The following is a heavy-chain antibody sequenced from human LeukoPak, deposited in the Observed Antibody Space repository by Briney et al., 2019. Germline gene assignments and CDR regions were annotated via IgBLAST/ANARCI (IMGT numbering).Heavy chain of an antibody. D-gene: IGHD3-3*01. V-gene: IGHV4-39*01. CDR2: IYYSGST. J-gene: IGHJ4*02. Sequence: SETLSLTCTVSGGSISSSSYYWGWIRQPPGKGLEWIGSIYYSGSTYYNPSLKSRVTISVDTSKNQFSLKLSSVTAADTAVYYCARRGFAPSDYWGQGTLFTVSS. CDR1: GGSISSSSYY. CDR3: ARRGFAPSDY.